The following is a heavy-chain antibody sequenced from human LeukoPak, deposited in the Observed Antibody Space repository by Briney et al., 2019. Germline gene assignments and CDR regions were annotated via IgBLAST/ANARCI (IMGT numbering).Heavy chain of an antibody. CDR2: INTDTGNP. Sequence: ASVTVSCKASGYTFTTYAMNWVRQAPGQGLEWMGWINTDTGNPTYAQGFTGRFVFSLDTSVSTAYLQISSLKAEDTAVYFCARTYYYGSGSYKIDPWGQGTLVTVSS. CDR3: ARTYYYGSGSYKIDP. CDR1: GYTFTTYA. D-gene: IGHD3-10*01. J-gene: IGHJ5*02. V-gene: IGHV7-4-1*02.